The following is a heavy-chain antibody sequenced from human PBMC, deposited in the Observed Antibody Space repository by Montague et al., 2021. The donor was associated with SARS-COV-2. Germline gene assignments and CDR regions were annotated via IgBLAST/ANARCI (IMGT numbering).Heavy chain of an antibody. J-gene: IGHJ6*02. D-gene: IGHD3-3*01. CDR3: AHRRDFLYYDVWTGYESYYYYYGMDV. Sequence: PALVKPTQTLTLTCTFSGFSLSTSGVGVGWIRQPPGKALEWLALIYWDDDKRYSPSLKSRLTITKDTSKNQVVLTMTNMDPVDTATYYCAHRRDFLYYDVWTGYESYYYYYGMDVWGQGTTVTVSS. CDR1: GFSLSTSGVG. CDR2: IYWDDDK. V-gene: IGHV2-5*02.